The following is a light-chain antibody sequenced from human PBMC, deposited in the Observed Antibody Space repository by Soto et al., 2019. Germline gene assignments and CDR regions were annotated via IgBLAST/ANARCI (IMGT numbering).Light chain of an antibody. CDR2: SNN. CDR3: AAWDDSLNGWV. J-gene: IGLJ1*01. CDR1: SSNIGSNT. Sequence: QSVLTQPPSASGTPGQRVTICCSGSSSNIGSNTVNWYQQLPGTAPKLLIYSNNQRPSGVPDRFSGSKSGTSASLAISGLQSEDEADYYCAAWDDSLNGWVFGTGTKLTVL. V-gene: IGLV1-44*01.